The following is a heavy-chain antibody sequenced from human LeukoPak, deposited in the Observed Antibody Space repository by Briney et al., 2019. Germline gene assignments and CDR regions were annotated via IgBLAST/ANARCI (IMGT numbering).Heavy chain of an antibody. V-gene: IGHV4-34*01. CDR1: GGSFSGYY. D-gene: IGHD4-17*01. Sequence: SETLSLTCAVYGGSFSGYYWSWIRRPPGKGLEWIGEINHSGSTNYNPSLKSRVTISVDTSKNQFSLKLSSVTAADTAVYYCARGNDYGDYRFDYWGQGTLVTVSS. J-gene: IGHJ4*02. CDR3: ARGNDYGDYRFDY. CDR2: INHSGST.